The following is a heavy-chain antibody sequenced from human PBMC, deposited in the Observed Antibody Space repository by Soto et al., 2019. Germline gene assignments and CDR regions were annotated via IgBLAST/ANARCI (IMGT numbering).Heavy chain of an antibody. CDR1: GYTFTGYY. D-gene: IGHD3-22*01. V-gene: IGHV1-2*04. CDR2: INPNSGGT. CDR3: ARAYYDSSGYHPFDY. J-gene: IGHJ4*02. Sequence: ASVKVSCKASGYTFTGYYMHWVLQAPGQGLEWMGWINPNSGGTNYAQKFQGWVTMTRDTSISTAHMELSRLRSDDTAVYYCARAYYDSSGYHPFDYWGQGTLVTVSS.